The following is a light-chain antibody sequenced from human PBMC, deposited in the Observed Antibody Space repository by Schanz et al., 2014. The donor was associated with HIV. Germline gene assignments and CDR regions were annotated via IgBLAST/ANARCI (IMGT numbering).Light chain of an antibody. CDR1: RTISSY. V-gene: IGKV1-39*01. J-gene: IGKJ4*01. CDR3: QQSYSAPFT. CDR2: AAS. Sequence: DIQMTQSPSSLSASVGGTVTVTCRSSRTISSYLNWYQQKPGRAPKLLIYAASTLESGVPSRFNGSGSGTGFTLTISSLQPEDSATYYCQQSYSAPFTFGGGTKVEI.